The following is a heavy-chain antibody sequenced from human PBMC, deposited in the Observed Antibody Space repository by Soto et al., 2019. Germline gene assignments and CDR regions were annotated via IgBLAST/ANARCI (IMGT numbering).Heavy chain of an antibody. Sequence: GASVKVSCKSSGYSFTINDVTWVRQATGQGLEWMGWMNPGSGDTGYAQKVQGRVTMTRDISIATAYMELSSLRSDDTAIYYCPRMATFGALNWFDPWGQGTLVTVSS. CDR3: PRMATFGALNWFDP. V-gene: IGHV1-8*01. D-gene: IGHD3-16*01. CDR1: GYSFTIND. CDR2: MNPGSGDT. J-gene: IGHJ5*02.